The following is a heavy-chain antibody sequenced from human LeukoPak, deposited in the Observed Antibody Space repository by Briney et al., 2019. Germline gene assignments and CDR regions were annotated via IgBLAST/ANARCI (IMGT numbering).Heavy chain of an antibody. D-gene: IGHD3-3*01. CDR2: INTNTGNP. J-gene: IGHJ6*04. CDR3: ARGGHLEWLSGLSYYYYYGMDV. Sequence: ASVKVSCKASGYTFTSYAMNWVRQAPGQGLEWMGWINTNTGNPTYAQGFTGRFVFSLDTSVSTAYLQISSLKAEDTAVYYCARGGHLEWLSGLSYYYYYGMDVWGXGTTVTVSS. CDR1: GYTFTSYA. V-gene: IGHV7-4-1*02.